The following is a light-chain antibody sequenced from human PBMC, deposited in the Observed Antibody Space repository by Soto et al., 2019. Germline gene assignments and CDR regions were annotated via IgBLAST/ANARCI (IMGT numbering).Light chain of an antibody. CDR1: SSNIGAGFD. Sequence: QSVLTQPPSVSGAPGQRVSISCSGSSSNIGAGFDVHWYQQFPGAAPKLLIYSDVNRPSGVPYRFSASKSGTSASLTITGLQTEDEAHYYCCSYGGSSYGGRLYVFGTGTKLTVL. CDR2: SDV. CDR3: CSYGGSSYGGRLYV. V-gene: IGLV1-40*01. J-gene: IGLJ1*01.